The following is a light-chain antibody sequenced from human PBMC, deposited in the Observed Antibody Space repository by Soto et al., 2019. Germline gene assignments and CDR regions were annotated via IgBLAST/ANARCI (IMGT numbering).Light chain of an antibody. CDR1: QGISSY. J-gene: IGKJ2*01. Sequence: VIWMTQSPSLLSASTGDRVTISCRMSQGISSYLAWFQQMPGKAPKPLLYAASSLQSGVPPKFSGSGFGTDFTLTISSLQPEDSATYYCQQYNTFPYTFGQGTKVEIK. CDR2: AAS. V-gene: IGKV1D-8*03. CDR3: QQYNTFPYT.